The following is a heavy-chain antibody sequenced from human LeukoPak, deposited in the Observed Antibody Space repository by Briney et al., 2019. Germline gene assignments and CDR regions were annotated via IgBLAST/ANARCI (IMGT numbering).Heavy chain of an antibody. V-gene: IGHV4-39*07. D-gene: IGHD2-15*01. CDR2: VYYSGST. CDR1: GGSISNTRYY. Sequence: SETLSLTCTVSGGSISNTRYYWGWIRQPPGKGLEWIGNVYYSGSTYYNPSLESRVTISVDTSKNQFSLKLSSVTAADTAVYYCARAFATYMDVWGKGTTVTVSS. J-gene: IGHJ6*03. CDR3: ARAFATYMDV.